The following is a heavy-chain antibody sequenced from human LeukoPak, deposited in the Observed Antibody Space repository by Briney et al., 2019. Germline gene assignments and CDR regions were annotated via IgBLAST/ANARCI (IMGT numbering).Heavy chain of an antibody. CDR2: IKSKTDGGTT. CDR3: TTVSREDSSSDY. D-gene: IGHD6-13*01. CDR1: GFTFSNVW. Sequence: GGPLRLSCAASGFTFSNVWMSWVRQAPGEGLEWVGRIKSKTDGGTTDYAAPVKGRFTISRDDSKNTLFLQMNGLKIEDTAVYYCTTVSREDSSSDYWGQGTLVTVSS. J-gene: IGHJ4*02. V-gene: IGHV3-15*01.